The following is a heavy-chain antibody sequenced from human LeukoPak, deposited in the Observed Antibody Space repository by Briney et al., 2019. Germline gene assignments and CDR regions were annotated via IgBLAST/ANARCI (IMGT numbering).Heavy chain of an antibody. V-gene: IGHV3-53*01. J-gene: IGHJ2*01. D-gene: IGHD3-10*01. Sequence: GGSLRLSCAASGFIVSSNYMSWVRQAPGKGLEWVSLIYSGGSTYYADSVKGRFTISRDNSKNTVYLQMNSLRAEDTAVYYCARGIRTGVRGVHWYFDLWGRGTLVTVSS. CDR2: IYSGGST. CDR1: GFIVSSNY. CDR3: ARGIRTGVRGVHWYFDL.